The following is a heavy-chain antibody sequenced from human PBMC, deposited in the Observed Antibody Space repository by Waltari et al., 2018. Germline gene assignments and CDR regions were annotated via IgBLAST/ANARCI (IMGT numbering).Heavy chain of an antibody. Sequence: VQLVESGGGVVQPGGSLRLSCAASGFTFSSYGMHWVRQAPGKGLEWVSSISSSCRYIYYADSVKGRFTISRDNAKNSLYLQMNSLRAEDTAGYYRASGTLRTAMVTLGDYWGQGTLVTVSS. V-gene: IGHV3-21*01. CDR2: ISSSCRYI. D-gene: IGHD5-18*01. CDR3: ASGTLRTAMVTLGDY. J-gene: IGHJ4*02. CDR1: GFTFSSYG.